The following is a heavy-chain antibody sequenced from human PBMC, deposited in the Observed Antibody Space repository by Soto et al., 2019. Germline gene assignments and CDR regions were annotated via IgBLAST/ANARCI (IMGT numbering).Heavy chain of an antibody. CDR3: AKDTYYDTSNYYYYYMDV. CDR2: ISGSGGST. J-gene: IGHJ6*03. V-gene: IGHV3-23*01. CDR1: GFTFSSYA. D-gene: IGHD3-9*01. Sequence: GGSLRLSCAASGFTFSSYAMSWVRQALRKWLEWVSAISGSGGSTYYADSVKGRFTISRDNSKNTLYLQMNSLRAEDTAVYYCAKDTYYDTSNYYYYYMDVWGKGTTVTVSS.